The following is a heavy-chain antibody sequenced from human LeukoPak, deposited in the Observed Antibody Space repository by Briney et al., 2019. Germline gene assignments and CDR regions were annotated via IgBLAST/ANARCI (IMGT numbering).Heavy chain of an antibody. CDR2: IRAYNGNT. J-gene: IGHJ6*04. Sequence: ASVRVSCKASGYTFTSYGISWVRQAPGQGLEWKGWIRAYNGNTNYAQTLQGGVTMTTDTSTSTAYMELSSLRSDDTAVYYCARALVVVPAAMVIYYYYGMDVWGKGTTVTVSS. CDR3: ARALVVVPAAMVIYYYYGMDV. D-gene: IGHD2-2*01. CDR1: GYTFTSYG. V-gene: IGHV1-18*04.